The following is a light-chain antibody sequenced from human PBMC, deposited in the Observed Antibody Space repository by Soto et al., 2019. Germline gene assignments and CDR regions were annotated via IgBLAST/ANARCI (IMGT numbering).Light chain of an antibody. Sequence: HSALTQPASVSGSPGQSITISCTGTSSDVGGYNYVSWYQQHPGKAPKLMIYEVSNRPSGGSNRFSCSNSCNTASLTISGVPADDDEEYYCCSYTCSSIDYVFGTGTKLTVL. V-gene: IGLV2-14*01. J-gene: IGLJ1*01. CDR1: SSDVGGYNY. CDR3: CSYTCSSIDYV. CDR2: EVS.